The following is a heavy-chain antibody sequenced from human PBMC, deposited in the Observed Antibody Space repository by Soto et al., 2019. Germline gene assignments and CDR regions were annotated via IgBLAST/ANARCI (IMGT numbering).Heavy chain of an antibody. D-gene: IGHD3-3*01. J-gene: IGHJ6*02. CDR2: MNPNSGNT. CDR3: AGALYYDFWSGFYGMDV. CDR1: GYTFTSYD. Sequence: ASVKVSCKASGYTFTSYDINWVRQATGQGLEWMGWMNPNSGNTGYAQKFQGRVTMTRNTSISTAYMELSSLRSEDTAVYYCAGALYYDFWSGFYGMDVWGQGTAVTVSS. V-gene: IGHV1-8*01.